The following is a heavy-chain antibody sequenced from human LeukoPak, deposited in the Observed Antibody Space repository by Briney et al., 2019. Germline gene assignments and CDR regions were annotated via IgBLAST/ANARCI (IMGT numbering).Heavy chain of an antibody. V-gene: IGHV4-4*07. J-gene: IGHJ4*02. CDR2: IHTSGST. CDR3: ARTPKDIVVVPAAPGYFDY. D-gene: IGHD2-2*01. Sequence: KTSETLSLTCTVSGGSITSYYWTYIRQPAGKGLEWIGRIHTSGSTNYNPSLKSRVTMSVDTSKNQFSLNLSSVTAADTAVYYCARTPKDIVVVPAAPGYFDYWGQGTLVTVSS. CDR1: GGSITSYY.